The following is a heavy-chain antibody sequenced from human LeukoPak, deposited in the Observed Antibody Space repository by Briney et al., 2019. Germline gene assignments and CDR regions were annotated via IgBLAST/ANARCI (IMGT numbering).Heavy chain of an antibody. J-gene: IGHJ4*02. CDR3: AKDPFGGWDY. D-gene: IGHD3-16*01. V-gene: IGHV3-23*01. CDR1: GFTFSSYA. CDR2: ISGSGGST. Sequence: GGSLRPSCAASGFTFSSYAMSWVRQAPGKGLEWASAISGSGGSTYYADSVKGRFTISRDNSKNTLYLQMNSLRAEDTAVYYCAKDPFGGWDYWGQGTLVTVSS.